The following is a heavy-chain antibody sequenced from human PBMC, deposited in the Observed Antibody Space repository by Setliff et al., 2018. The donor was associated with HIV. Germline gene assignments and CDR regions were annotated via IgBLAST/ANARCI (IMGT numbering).Heavy chain of an antibody. D-gene: IGHD6-19*01. J-gene: IGHJ4*02. CDR1: GDFFSSDYY. V-gene: IGHV4-38-2*02. Sequence: SETLSLTCTVSGDFFSSDYYWGWSRQTPERGLEWIGSIIYHGTTYINPSLKGRVSMSLDTSKNQFSLKLSSVTAADTAVYYCARRSGWSEDYWGQGTLVTVSS. CDR2: IIYHGTT. CDR3: ARRSGWSEDY.